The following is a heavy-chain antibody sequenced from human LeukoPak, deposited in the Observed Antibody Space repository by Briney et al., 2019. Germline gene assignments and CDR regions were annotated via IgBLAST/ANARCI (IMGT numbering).Heavy chain of an antibody. Sequence: ASVKVSCKASGYTFTGYYMHWVRQAPGQGLEGMGWINPNSGGTNYAQKFQGRVTMTRDTSVSTAYMELSRLRSDDTAVYYCASIGSSRGYYFDYWGQGTLVTVSS. D-gene: IGHD3-10*01. J-gene: IGHJ4*02. CDR3: ASIGSSRGYYFDY. V-gene: IGHV1-2*02. CDR1: GYTFTGYY. CDR2: INPNSGGT.